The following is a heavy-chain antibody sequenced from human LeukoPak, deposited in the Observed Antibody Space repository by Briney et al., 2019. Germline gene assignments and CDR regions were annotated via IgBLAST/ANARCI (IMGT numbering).Heavy chain of an antibody. V-gene: IGHV3-53*01. D-gene: IGHD3-10*01. Sequence: GGSLRLSCAASGFTVSSNYMSWVRQAPGKGLEWVSVIYSGGSTYYADSVKGRFTISRDNSKNTLYLQMNSLGAEDTAVYYCARLYYYGRAGDYWGQGTLVTVSS. CDR2: IYSGGST. CDR3: ARLYYYGRAGDY. J-gene: IGHJ4*02. CDR1: GFTVSSNY.